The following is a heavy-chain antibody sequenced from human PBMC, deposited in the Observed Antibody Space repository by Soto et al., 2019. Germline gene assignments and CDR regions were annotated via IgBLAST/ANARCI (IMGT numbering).Heavy chain of an antibody. CDR2: IYYSGST. J-gene: IGHJ6*02. V-gene: IGHV4-39*01. Sequence: SETLSLTCTVYGGSISSSSYYWEWIRQPPGKGLEWIGSIYYSGSTYYNPSLKSRVTISVDTSKNQFSLKLSSVTAADTAVYYCARRLYYDSSGFEGGGMDVWGQGTTVT. CDR3: ARRLYYDSSGFEGGGMDV. CDR1: GGSISSSSYY. D-gene: IGHD3-22*01.